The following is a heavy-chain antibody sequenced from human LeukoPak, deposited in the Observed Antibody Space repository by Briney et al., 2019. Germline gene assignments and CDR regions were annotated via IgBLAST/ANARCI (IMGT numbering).Heavy chain of an antibody. CDR3: ARVSVTMIVVVTRGYAFDI. D-gene: IGHD3-22*01. V-gene: IGHV1-18*01. CDR2: ISAYNGNT. J-gene: IGHJ3*02. Sequence: GASVKVSCEASGYTFTSYGISWVRQAPGQGLEWMGWISAYNGNTNYAQKLQGRVTMTTDTSTSTAYMELRSLRSDDTAVYYCARVSVTMIVVVTRGYAFDIWGQGTMVTVSS. CDR1: GYTFTSYG.